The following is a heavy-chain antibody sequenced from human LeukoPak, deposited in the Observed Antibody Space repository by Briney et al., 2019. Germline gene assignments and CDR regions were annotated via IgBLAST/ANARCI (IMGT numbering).Heavy chain of an antibody. CDR2: ISNDGTST. D-gene: IGHD5-12*01. Sequence: GGSLRLSCAVSGLTFSNYWMHWVRQAPGKGLVWVSRISNDGTSTSYADSVKGRFTISRDNSENTLFLQMNSLRAEDTAVYYCARISAYDDYWGQGTLVTVSS. V-gene: IGHV3-74*01. CDR1: GLTFSNYW. J-gene: IGHJ4*02. CDR3: ARISAYDDY.